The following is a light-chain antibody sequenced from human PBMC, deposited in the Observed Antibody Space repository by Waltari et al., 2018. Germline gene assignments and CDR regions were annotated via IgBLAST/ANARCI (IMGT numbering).Light chain of an antibody. Sequence: QSVLTQPPSVSGASGQRVTISCTGSRSNIGAGYDVHWYQQLPGTAPKLVIYWNNNRPSGVPDRFSGSKSATSASLAITGLQAEDEADYDCQSYDTSLSGSIFGGGTKLTVL. V-gene: IGLV1-40*01. CDR1: RSNIGAGYD. J-gene: IGLJ2*01. CDR2: WNN. CDR3: QSYDTSLSGSI.